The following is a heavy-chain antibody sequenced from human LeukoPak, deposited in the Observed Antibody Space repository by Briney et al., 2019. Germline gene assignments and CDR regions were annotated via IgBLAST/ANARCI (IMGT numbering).Heavy chain of an antibody. CDR2: IKQDGTEK. CDR1: GFTFSSYR. V-gene: IGHV3-7*01. J-gene: IGHJ6*02. Sequence: GGSLRLSCAASGFTFSSYRMTWVRQAPGKGLEWVANIKQDGTEKYYVDSMKGRFTISRDNAKNSLYLQMNSLRAEDTAVYYCARAASGYDSYYYYAMDVWGQGTTVTVSS. D-gene: IGHD5-12*01. CDR3: ARAASGYDSYYYYAMDV.